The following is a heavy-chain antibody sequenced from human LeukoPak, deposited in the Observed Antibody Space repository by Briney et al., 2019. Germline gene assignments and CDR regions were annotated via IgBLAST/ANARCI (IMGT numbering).Heavy chain of an antibody. CDR1: GFTFSRSW. J-gene: IGHJ4*02. V-gene: IGHV3-7*01. D-gene: IGHD3-22*01. CDR2: IKQDGSEK. CDR3: ARDQDYYDSSGYYLIFDY. Sequence: GGSLRLSCAASGFTFSRSWMSWVRQAPGKGLEWVANIKQDGSEKYYVDSVKGRFTISRDNAKNSLYLQMNSLRAEDTAVYYCARDQDYYDSSGYYLIFDYWGQGTLVTVSS.